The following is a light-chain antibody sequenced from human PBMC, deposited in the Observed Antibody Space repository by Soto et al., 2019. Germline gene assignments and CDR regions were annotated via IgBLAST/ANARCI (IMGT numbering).Light chain of an antibody. V-gene: IGLV2-14*01. Sequence: QSVLTQPASVSGSPGQSVTISCTGTSSDVGGYDYVSWYQQHPGTAPKLILYEVNNRPSGVSNRFSGSKSGNTASLTISGLQPEDEADYYCSSYTTSSTLVFGTGTKVTVL. J-gene: IGLJ1*01. CDR2: EVN. CDR3: SSYTTSSTLV. CDR1: SSDVGGYDY.